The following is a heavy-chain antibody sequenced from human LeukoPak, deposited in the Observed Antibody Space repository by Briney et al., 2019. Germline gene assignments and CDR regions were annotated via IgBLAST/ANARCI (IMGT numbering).Heavy chain of an antibody. V-gene: IGHV3-30*03. J-gene: IGHJ4*02. D-gene: IGHD5-12*01. CDR3: ARDRDWLRDFDY. Sequence: GGSLRLSCAASGFTFSGYGMHWVRQSPGKGLEWVAVTSYDESTKYYVDSVRGRFTISRDNSKNTLFLQMNSLRDEDTAFYYCARDRDWLRDFDYWGQGTLVTVSS. CDR1: GFTFSGYG. CDR2: TSYDESTK.